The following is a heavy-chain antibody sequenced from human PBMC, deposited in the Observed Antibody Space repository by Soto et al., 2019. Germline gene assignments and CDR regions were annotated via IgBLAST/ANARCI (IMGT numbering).Heavy chain of an antibody. CDR2: ISYDGTNQ. V-gene: IGHV3-30*18. Sequence: QVQLVESGGGVVQPGRSLRLSCAASGFTFSTYGMHWVRQAPGKGLEWVTVISYDGTNQYYADSVKGRFTISRDNSKNTLFLQMNSLGTEDTAVYYCAKDRGYEGLVDYLGQGTLVTVSS. J-gene: IGHJ4*02. CDR3: AKDRGYEGLVDY. CDR1: GFTFSTYG. D-gene: IGHD5-12*01.